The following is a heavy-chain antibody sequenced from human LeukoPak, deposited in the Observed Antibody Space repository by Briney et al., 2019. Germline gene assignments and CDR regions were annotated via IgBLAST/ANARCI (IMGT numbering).Heavy chain of an antibody. CDR3: ARGRTSYYDSHDAFDV. Sequence: PGGSLRLSCAAAGFTFSTYRIDWVRQAPGEGLEWVSSISRSSNYIYYADSVKGRFTVSRANAKNSVYLQMNSLRAEDTAMYYCARGRTSYYDSHDAFDVWGQGTLVTVSS. CDR1: GFTFSTYR. CDR2: ISRSSNYI. J-gene: IGHJ3*01. D-gene: IGHD3-22*01. V-gene: IGHV3-21*01.